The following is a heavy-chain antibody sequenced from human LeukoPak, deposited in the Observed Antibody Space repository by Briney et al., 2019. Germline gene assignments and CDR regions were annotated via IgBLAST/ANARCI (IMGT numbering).Heavy chain of an antibody. CDR3: ARDSDSSSSWFDY. Sequence: SETLSLTCTVSGGSISSGGYYWSWIRQHPGKGLEWIGYIYYSGSTYYNPSLKSRVTISVDTSKNQFSLKLSSVTAADMAVYYCARDSDSSSSWFDYWGQGTLVTVSS. J-gene: IGHJ4*02. V-gene: IGHV4-31*03. CDR2: IYYSGST. D-gene: IGHD6-6*01. CDR1: GGSISSGGYY.